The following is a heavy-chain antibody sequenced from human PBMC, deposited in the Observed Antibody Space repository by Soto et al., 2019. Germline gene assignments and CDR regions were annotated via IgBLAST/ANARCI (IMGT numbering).Heavy chain of an antibody. V-gene: IGHV3-48*02. CDR1: GSTFSGYS. J-gene: IGHJ4*02. D-gene: IGHD3-9*01. CDR3: VREDILGVRSFDY. CDR2: ISSGSKTI. Sequence: PGGSLRLSCAASGSTFSGYSVDWVRQAPGKGLEWVSYISSGSKTIYYAESVKGRFTVSRDNARNSQYLQMNSLRDEDTAVYYCVREDILGVRSFDYWGQGTLVTVSS.